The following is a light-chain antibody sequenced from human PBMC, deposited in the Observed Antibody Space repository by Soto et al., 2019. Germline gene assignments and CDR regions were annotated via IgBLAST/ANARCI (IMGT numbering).Light chain of an antibody. CDR2: RNT. V-gene: IGLV1-40*01. J-gene: IGLJ3*02. CDR1: NSNIGAAYD. CDR3: QSYDYSLNDWGV. Sequence: QSVLTQPPSVSGALGQRVTISCTGSNSNIGAAYDVHWYRQVPGTAPKLLIFRNTNRASGVPERFSGSKSDTSASLAITGLQAEDEADYYCQSYDYSLNDWGVFGGWTKLTVL.